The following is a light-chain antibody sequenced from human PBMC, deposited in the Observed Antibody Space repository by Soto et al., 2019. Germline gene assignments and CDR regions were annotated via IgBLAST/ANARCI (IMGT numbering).Light chain of an antibody. CDR2: GAS. CDR1: QSVNIN. Sequence: EVVLTQSPATLSVSPGEGATLSCRASQSVNINLAWYQQKAGQAPRLLIYGASTRATGVPDRFSGSGSGTEFTLTISTLQSEDFAVYYCQQYNNWPITFGQGTRLGIK. CDR3: QQYNNWPIT. J-gene: IGKJ5*01. V-gene: IGKV3-15*01.